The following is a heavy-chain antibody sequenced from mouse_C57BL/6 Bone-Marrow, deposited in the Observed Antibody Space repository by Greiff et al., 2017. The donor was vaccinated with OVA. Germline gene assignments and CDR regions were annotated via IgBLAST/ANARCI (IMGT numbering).Heavy chain of an antibody. D-gene: IGHD1-1*01. J-gene: IGHJ2*01. V-gene: IGHV1-55*01. CDR1: GYTFTSYW. CDR3: ARDYGSPYYFDY. Sequence: QVQLQQPGAELVKPGASVKMSCKASGYTFTSYWITWVKQRPGQGLEWIGDIYPGSGSTNYNEKFKSKATLTVDTSSSTAYMQLNSLTSEDSAVYYCARDYGSPYYFDYWGQGTTLTVSS. CDR2: IYPGSGST.